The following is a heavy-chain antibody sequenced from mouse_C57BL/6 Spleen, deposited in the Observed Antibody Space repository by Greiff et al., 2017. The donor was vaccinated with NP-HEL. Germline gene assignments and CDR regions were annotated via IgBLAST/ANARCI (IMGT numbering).Heavy chain of an antibody. V-gene: IGHV1-61*01. CDR2: TYPSDSET. Sequence: QVQLKQPGAELVRPGSSVKLSCKASGYTFTSYWMDWVKQRPGQGLEWIGNTYPSDSETHYNQKFKDKATLTVDKSSSTAYMQLSSLTSEDSAVYYCAIRGYYGSSYDYAMDYWGQGTSVTVSS. D-gene: IGHD1-1*01. CDR1: GYTFTSYW. J-gene: IGHJ4*01. CDR3: AIRGYYGSSYDYAMDY.